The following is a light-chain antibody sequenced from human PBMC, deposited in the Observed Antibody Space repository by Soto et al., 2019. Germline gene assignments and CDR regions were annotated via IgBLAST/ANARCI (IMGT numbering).Light chain of an antibody. CDR2: DAS. J-gene: IGKJ2*01. CDR1: QSVSSY. Sequence: EIVLTQSQANLSLSPGERATFFCRASQSVSSYLAWYQQKPGQAPKLLIYDASNRATGIPAKFSGSGSGTDFTLTISSLQPEDFAVYYCQQCSNWPRTFGQGTKLEIK. CDR3: QQCSNWPRT. V-gene: IGKV3-11*01.